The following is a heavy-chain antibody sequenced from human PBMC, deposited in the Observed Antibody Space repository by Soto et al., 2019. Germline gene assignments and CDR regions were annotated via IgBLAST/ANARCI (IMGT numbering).Heavy chain of an antibody. CDR1: GFTFSSYA. CDR3: AREGLYSSGWYSKTVYNWFDP. D-gene: IGHD6-19*01. V-gene: IGHV3-30-3*01. CDR2: ISYDGSNK. J-gene: IGHJ5*02. Sequence: GGSLRLSCAASGFTFSSYAMHWVRQAPGKGLEWVAVISYDGSNKYYADSVKGRFTISRDNSKNTLYLQMNSLRAEDTAVYYCAREGLYSSGWYSKTVYNWFDPWGQGTLVTVSS.